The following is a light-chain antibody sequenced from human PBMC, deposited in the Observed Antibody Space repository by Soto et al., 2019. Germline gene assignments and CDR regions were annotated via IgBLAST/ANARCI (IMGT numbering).Light chain of an antibody. CDR2: EVT. V-gene: IGLV2-14*01. CDR1: SSDVGAYNS. CDR3: SSYTRSSTFV. Sequence: QSVLTQPASVSGSPGQSITISGTGTSSDVGAYNSVSWYQQEPGKAPRLLIYEVTNRPSGVSSRFSGSKSANTASLTISGLQADDEADYYCSSYTRSSTFVFGTGTKVTVL. J-gene: IGLJ1*01.